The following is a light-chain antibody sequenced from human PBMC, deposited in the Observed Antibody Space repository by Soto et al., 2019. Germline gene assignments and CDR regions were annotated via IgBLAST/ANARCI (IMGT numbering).Light chain of an antibody. Sequence: EIVLTQSPATLSLSPGERATLSCRASQSVSSYLAWYQQNPGQAPRLLIYDASNRATGIPARFSGSGSGTVFTLTISSLAPEVFAVYYCQQRSNWPTFGGGTKVEIK. J-gene: IGKJ4*01. CDR3: QQRSNWPT. V-gene: IGKV3-11*01. CDR1: QSVSSY. CDR2: DAS.